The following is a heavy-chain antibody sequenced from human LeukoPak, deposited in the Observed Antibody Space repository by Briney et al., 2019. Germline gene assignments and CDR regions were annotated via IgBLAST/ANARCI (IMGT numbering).Heavy chain of an antibody. J-gene: IGHJ6*02. CDR1: GGTFSSYA. V-gene: IGHV1-69*13. CDR3: ARDGWLHNYYYYGMDV. CDR2: IIPIFGTA. Sequence: ASVKVSCTASGGTFSSYAISWVRQARGQGLEWMGGIIPIFGTANYAQKSQGRVTITADESTSTAYMELSSLRSEDTAVYYCARDGWLHNYYYYGMDVWGQGTTVTVSS. D-gene: IGHD5-24*01.